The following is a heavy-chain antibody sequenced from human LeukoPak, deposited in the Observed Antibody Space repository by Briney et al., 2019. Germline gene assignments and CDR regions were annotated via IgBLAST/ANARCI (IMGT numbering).Heavy chain of an antibody. D-gene: IGHD6-6*01. V-gene: IGHV3-9*01. J-gene: IGHJ3*02. CDR3: AKDVADAARPSDAFDI. CDR2: ISWNSGSI. Sequence: QAGRSLRLSCAASGFTFDDYAMHWVRQAPGKGLEWVSGISWNSGSIGYADSLKGRFTISRDNAKNSLYLQMNSLRAEDTALYYCAKDVADAARPSDAFDIWGQGTMVTVSS. CDR1: GFTFDDYA.